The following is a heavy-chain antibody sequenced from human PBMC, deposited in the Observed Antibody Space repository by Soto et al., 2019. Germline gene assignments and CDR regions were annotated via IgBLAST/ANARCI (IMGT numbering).Heavy chain of an antibody. V-gene: IGHV3-23*01. D-gene: IGHD6-19*01. J-gene: IGHJ3*01. CDR3: AQEVFSSGDAGGFDF. Sequence: EVQVLESGGDLIQPGGSLRLSCAAFGFTFSNYYMVWVRQAPEKGLEWVSTIGANGAATHYADSVKGRFTISRDNSKNTMYLQMDRLRCEYTPVYYCAQEVFSSGDAGGFDFWGQGTLVTVSS. CDR2: IGANGAAT. CDR1: GFTFSNYY.